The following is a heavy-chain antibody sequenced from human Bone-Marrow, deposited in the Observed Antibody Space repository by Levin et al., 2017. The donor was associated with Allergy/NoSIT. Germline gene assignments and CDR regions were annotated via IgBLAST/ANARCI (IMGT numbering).Heavy chain of an antibody. V-gene: IGHV4-34*01. CDR1: GGSTSGYY. CDR3: ARRGGGCHIGGCYPANAYYFDY. Sequence: NASETLSLTCGVSGGSTSGYYWSWIRQPPGKGLEWIGEINDRGITNYNPPRESRVTISIDTSKNQVSLKVTSVTAADTAVYYCARRGGGCHIGGCYPANAYYFDYWGQGALVTVSS. J-gene: IGHJ4*02. CDR2: INDRGIT. D-gene: IGHD2-21*01.